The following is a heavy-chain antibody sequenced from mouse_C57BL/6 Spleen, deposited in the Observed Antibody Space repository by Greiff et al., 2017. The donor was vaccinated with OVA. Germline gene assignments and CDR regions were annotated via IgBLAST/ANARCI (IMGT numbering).Heavy chain of an antibody. J-gene: IGHJ2*01. Sequence: VQLQQSGAELVKPGASVKLSCTASGFNIKDYYMHWVKQRTEQGLEWIGRIDPEDGDTKYAPKFQGKATITADTSSNTAYLQLSSLTSEDTAVYYCAREGTTVVAHLDDWGKGTTLTVSS. D-gene: IGHD1-1*01. CDR1: GFNIKDYY. V-gene: IGHV14-2*01. CDR3: AREGTTVVAHLDD. CDR2: IDPEDGDT.